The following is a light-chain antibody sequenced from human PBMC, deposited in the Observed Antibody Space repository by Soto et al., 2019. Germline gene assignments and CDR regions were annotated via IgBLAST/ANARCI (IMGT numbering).Light chain of an antibody. CDR2: GAS. Sequence: EIVMTQSPATLSVSPGERVTLSCRASQSVSNYLAWYQHKPGQSPRLLIYGASTRATGIPARFSGSGSGTDFTLTINTLQSEDSAVYFCQQCSDWPLFTFGQGTRLEIK. CDR1: QSVSNY. V-gene: IGKV3-15*01. CDR3: QQCSDWPLFT. J-gene: IGKJ5*01.